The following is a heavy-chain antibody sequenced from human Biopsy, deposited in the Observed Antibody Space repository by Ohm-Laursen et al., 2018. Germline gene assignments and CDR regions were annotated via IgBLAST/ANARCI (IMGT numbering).Heavy chain of an antibody. Sequence: SLRLSCAASAFTFSSYGMHWGRQAPGKGLEGGAAIWYDGSNKNYADSVKGRFTISRDNSKNTLYLQMNSLRGGDTAVFYCAKCMPGGSNYYFHHCGQGTLVTVSS. D-gene: IGHD2-8*01. CDR1: AFTFSSYG. CDR2: IWYDGSNK. CDR3: AKCMPGGSNYYFHH. J-gene: IGHJ4*02. V-gene: IGHV3-33*06.